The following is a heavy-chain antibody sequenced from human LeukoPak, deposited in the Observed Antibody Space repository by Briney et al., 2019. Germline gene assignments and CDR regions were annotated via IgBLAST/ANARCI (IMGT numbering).Heavy chain of an antibody. CDR3: AKASCSSTSCYVDY. J-gene: IGHJ4*02. D-gene: IGHD2-2*01. V-gene: IGHV3-23*01. CDR2: LSGGGDMT. CDR1: GFTFSRCA. Sequence: GGSLRLSCAASGFTFSRCAMSWVRQAPGKGLEWVSVLSGGGDMTYYADSVKGRFTISRDNSKNTLYLQMNSLRVEDTAVYFCAKASCSSTSCYVDYWGQRTLVTIS.